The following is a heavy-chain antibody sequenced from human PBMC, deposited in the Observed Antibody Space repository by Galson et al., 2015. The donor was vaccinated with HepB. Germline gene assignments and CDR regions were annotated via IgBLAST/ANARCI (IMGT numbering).Heavy chain of an antibody. CDR2: ISYDGSNK. CDR3: ARDPGLDMGWYFDL. Sequence: SLRLSCAASGFTFSSYAMHWVRQAPGKGLEWVAVISYDGSNKYYADSVKGRFTISRDNSKNTLYLQMNSLRAEDTAVYYCARDPGLDMGWYFDLGGRGTLVTVSS. J-gene: IGHJ2*01. V-gene: IGHV3-30*04. D-gene: IGHD6-19*01. CDR1: GFTFSSYA.